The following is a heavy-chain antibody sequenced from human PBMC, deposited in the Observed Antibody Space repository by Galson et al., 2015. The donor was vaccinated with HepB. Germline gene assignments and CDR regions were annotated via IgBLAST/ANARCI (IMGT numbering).Heavy chain of an antibody. D-gene: IGHD6-19*01. CDR1: GFTFSSYG. CDR2: IRYDGSDK. CDR3: AKAGIAVAGAMDY. Sequence: SLRLSCAASGFTFSSYGMHWVRQAPGKGLEWVAIIRYDGSDKYYADSVKGRFTISRDNSKNTLYLQMNRLRGEDTAVYYCAKAGIAVAGAMDYWGQGTLVTVSS. V-gene: IGHV3-30*02. J-gene: IGHJ4*02.